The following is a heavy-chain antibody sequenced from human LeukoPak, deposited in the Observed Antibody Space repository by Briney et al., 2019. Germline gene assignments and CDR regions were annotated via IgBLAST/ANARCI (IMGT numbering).Heavy chain of an antibody. J-gene: IGHJ6*03. V-gene: IGHV3-30*02. CDR3: AKDAGTALDYYYYMDV. Sequence: GGSLRLSCAASGFTFSSYGMHWVRQAPGKGLEWVAFIRYDGSNKYYADSVKGRFTISRDNSKNTLYLQMNSLRAEDTAVHYCAKDAGTALDYYYYMDVWGKGTTVTVSS. D-gene: IGHD5-18*01. CDR1: GFTFSSYG. CDR2: IRYDGSNK.